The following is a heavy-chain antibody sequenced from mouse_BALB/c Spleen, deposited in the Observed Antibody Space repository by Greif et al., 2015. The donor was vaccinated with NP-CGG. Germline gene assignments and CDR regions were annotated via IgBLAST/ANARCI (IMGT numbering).Heavy chain of an antibody. CDR1: GYTFTSYW. CDR3: ARKVYDGYYNTMDY. J-gene: IGHJ4*01. Sequence: QVQLQQSGAELVKPGASVKLSCKASGYTFTSYWMHWVKQRPGQGLEWIGEINPSNGRTNYNEKFKSKATLTVDKSSSTAHMQLSSLTSEDSAVYYCARKVYDGYYNTMDYWGQGTSVTVSS. V-gene: IGHV1S81*02. D-gene: IGHD2-3*01. CDR2: INPSNGRT.